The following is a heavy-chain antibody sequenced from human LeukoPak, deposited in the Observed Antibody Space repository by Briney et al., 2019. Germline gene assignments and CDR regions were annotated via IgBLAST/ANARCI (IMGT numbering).Heavy chain of an antibody. CDR1: GFTFSSYW. Sequence: GGSLRLSCAASGFTFSSYWMHWVRQAPGKGLVWVSRINSDGSSTSYADSVKGRFTISRDNAKNTLYLQVNSLRAEDTAVYYCARDKVALGYQLLYFLRGRYYGMDVWGQGTTVTVSS. V-gene: IGHV3-74*01. J-gene: IGHJ6*02. CDR3: ARDKVALGYQLLYFLRGRYYGMDV. D-gene: IGHD2-2*02. CDR2: INSDGSST.